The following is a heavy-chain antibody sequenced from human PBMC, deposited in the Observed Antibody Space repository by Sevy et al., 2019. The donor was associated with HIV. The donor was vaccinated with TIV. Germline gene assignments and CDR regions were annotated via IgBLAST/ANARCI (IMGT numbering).Heavy chain of an antibody. Sequence: APVKVSCKASGGSISTYAFTWVRQAPGQGLEWVGGIIPILHTTNYAQKFQGRVTITADESTSTAYMKLNSLRSEDTAVYYCATDLMEATNGFDSWGQGTLVTVSS. D-gene: IGHD1-26*01. V-gene: IGHV1-69*13. J-gene: IGHJ4*02. CDR2: IIPILHTT. CDR1: GGSISTYA. CDR3: ATDLMEATNGFDS.